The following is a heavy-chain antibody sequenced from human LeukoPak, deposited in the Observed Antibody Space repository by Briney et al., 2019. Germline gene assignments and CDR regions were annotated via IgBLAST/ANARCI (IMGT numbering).Heavy chain of an antibody. D-gene: IGHD3-22*01. CDR2: ISYDGSNK. CDR3: AKAYYYDSSGYLRWAYYFDY. Sequence: PGGSLRLSCAASGFTFSSYGMHWVRQVPGKGLEWVAVISYDGSNKYYADSVKGRFTISRDNSKNTLYLQMNSLRAEDTAVYYCAKAYYYDSSGYLRWAYYFDYWGQGTLVTVSS. CDR1: GFTFSSYG. V-gene: IGHV3-30*18. J-gene: IGHJ4*02.